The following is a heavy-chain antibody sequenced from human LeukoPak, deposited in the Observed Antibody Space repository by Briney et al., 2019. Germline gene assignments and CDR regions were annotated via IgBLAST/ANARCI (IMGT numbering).Heavy chain of an antibody. D-gene: IGHD3-10*01. V-gene: IGHV4-34*01. CDR1: GGSFSGDY. J-gene: IGHJ4*02. CDR2: INHIGFT. CDR3: ARLDLYYGSGSADY. Sequence: SETLSLTCAVYGGSFSGDYWSWIRQSPGKGPEWIGEINHIGFTNYNPSLKSRVTISGDTSKNQFSLKLSSVTAADTAVYHCARLDLYYGSGSADYWGQGTLVTVSS.